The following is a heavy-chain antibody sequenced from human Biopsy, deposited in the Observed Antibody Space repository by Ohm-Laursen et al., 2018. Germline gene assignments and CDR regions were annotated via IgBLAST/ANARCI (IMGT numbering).Heavy chain of an antibody. CDR3: ERATNSSGWHYYYFCGMDV. D-gene: IGHD6-19*01. Sequence: SQTLSLTCTVSGGAISSDYWSWIRQTPGKGLEWIGYIYYSGSTNYNPSLKSRVTISVDTSKNQFSLRQNSVTAAETAVNYCERATNSSGWHYYYFCGMDVWGQGTTVTVSS. CDR1: GGAISSDY. J-gene: IGHJ6*02. V-gene: IGHV4-59*01. CDR2: IYYSGST.